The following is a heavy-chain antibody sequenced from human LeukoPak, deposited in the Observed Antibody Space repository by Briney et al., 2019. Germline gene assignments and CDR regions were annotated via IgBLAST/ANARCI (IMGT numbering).Heavy chain of an antibody. CDR1: GYTFTSYD. D-gene: IGHD2-2*01. CDR2: MNPNSGNT. CDR3: ARGLGVVPAAPFDY. J-gene: IGHJ4*02. Sequence: ASVKVSCKASGYTFTSYDINWVRQATGQGLEWMGWMNPNSGNTGYAQKFQGRVTMTRNTSISTAYMELSSLRSEDTAVYYCARGLGVVPAAPFDYWGQGTLVTVSS. V-gene: IGHV1-8*01.